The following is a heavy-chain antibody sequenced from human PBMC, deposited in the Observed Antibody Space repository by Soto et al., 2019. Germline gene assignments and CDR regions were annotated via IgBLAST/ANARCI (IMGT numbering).Heavy chain of an antibody. CDR2: IDPSDSYT. V-gene: IGHV5-10-1*01. CDR3: ARHGASVYDSSSWYQGWFDP. Sequence: PGESLKISCXGSGYSFTSYWIGWVRQMPGKGLEWMGRIDPSDSYTNYSPSFQGHVTISADKSISTAYLQWSSLKASDTAMYYCARHGASVYDSSSWYQGWFDPWGQGTLVTVSS. D-gene: IGHD6-13*01. CDR1: GYSFTSYW. J-gene: IGHJ5*02.